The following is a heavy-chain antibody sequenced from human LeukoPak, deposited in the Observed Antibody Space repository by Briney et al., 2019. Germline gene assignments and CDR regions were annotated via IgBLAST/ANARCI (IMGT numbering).Heavy chain of an antibody. V-gene: IGHV1-8*01. D-gene: IGHD1-26*01. J-gene: IGHJ4*02. CDR1: GYTFTSYD. CDR3: ARGVCRQNSGSDPDY. Sequence: ASVTVSCKASGYTFTSYDINWVRQAPGQGLEWMGWMNPNSGNTGYAQKFQGRVTMTRITSISTAYMELSSLRSEDTAVYYCARGVCRQNSGSDPDYWGRGTLVSVSS. CDR2: MNPNSGNT.